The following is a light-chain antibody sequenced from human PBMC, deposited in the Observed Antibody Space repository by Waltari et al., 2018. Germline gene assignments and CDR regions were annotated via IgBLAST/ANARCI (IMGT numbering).Light chain of an antibody. CDR1: QSVSRA. V-gene: IGKV3-20*01. CDR2: GAS. J-gene: IGKJ1*01. CDR3: QHYVRLPAT. Sequence: EIALTQSPGSLSSSPGERVTLSCRASQSVSRALAWYQQKPGQAPRLLIFGASNRATGIPDRFSGSGSETDFSLTISRLEPEDVAVYYCQHYVRLPATFGRGTKVEIK.